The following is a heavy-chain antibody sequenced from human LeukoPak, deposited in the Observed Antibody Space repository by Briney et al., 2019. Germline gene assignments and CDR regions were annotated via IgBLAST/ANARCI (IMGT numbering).Heavy chain of an antibody. CDR3: RRINYFGHC. CDR2: SDDDAGYA. V-gene: IGHV3-74*01. CDR1: GFTLSSYW. D-gene: IGHD3-16*01. Sequence: GRLLIISCVVSGFTLSSYWVHGLLRPPAKGLMWLSRSDDDAGYAYYADSVKSRFTISRDNSKNTLSLQMNTLRTEDTAVYFWRRINYFGHCWRGGMLVVVSA. J-gene: IGHJ4*02.